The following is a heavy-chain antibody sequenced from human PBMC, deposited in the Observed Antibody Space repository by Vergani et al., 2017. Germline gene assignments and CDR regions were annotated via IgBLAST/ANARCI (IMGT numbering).Heavy chain of an antibody. J-gene: IGHJ3*02. D-gene: IGHD1-26*01. Sequence: QVQLQESGPGLVKPSETLSLTCTVSGGSISSYYWSWIRQPPGKGLEWIGYIYHSGSTYYNPSLKSRVTISVDRSKNQFSLKLSSVTAADTAVYYCAREASGSYYGHAFDIWGQGTRVTVSS. V-gene: IGHV4-59*12. CDR3: AREASGSYYGHAFDI. CDR1: GGSISSYY. CDR2: IYHSGST.